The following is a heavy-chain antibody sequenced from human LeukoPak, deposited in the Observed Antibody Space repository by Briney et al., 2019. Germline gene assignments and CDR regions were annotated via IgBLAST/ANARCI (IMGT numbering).Heavy chain of an antibody. D-gene: IGHD2-15*01. CDR3: VKGRSKGASRSSDRLLRDF. CDR2: LSGYGAST. CDR1: GFPFSSYA. J-gene: IGHJ4*02. V-gene: IGHV3-23*01. Sequence: GGSLRLSCAASGFPFSSYAMSWVRQAPGKGLEWLSSLSGYGASTYYRDSVKGRFTISRDNFNNTLYLQMSSLRGDDTATYYCVKGRSKGASRSSDRLLRDFWGQRVLVTVSS.